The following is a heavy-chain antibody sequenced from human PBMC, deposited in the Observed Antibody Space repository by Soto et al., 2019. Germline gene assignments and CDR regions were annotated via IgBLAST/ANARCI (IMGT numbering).Heavy chain of an antibody. V-gene: IGHV3-23*01. CDR3: TKIQFPNIDIFFDY. D-gene: IGHD3-16*02. Sequence: GGSLRLSCAASGFTFNNFFMNWVRQAPGRRPEWVSGITGRGDTAYYIDSVRGRFTVSRDNSKNMLYLDMSSLRAEDTATYYCTKIQFPNIDIFFDYWGLXTLXTXXS. CDR2: ITGRGDTA. J-gene: IGHJ4*02. CDR1: GFTFNNFF.